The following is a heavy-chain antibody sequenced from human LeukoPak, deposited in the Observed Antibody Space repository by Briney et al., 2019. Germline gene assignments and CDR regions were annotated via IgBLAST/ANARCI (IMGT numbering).Heavy chain of an antibody. CDR1: GFTFSSYG. J-gene: IGHJ6*02. V-gene: IGHV3-33*01. Sequence: GGSLRLSCAASGFTFSSYGMHWVRQAPGKGLEWVAVIWYDGSNKYYADSVKGRFAISRDNSKNTLYLQMNSLRAEDTAVYYCARGPYYYYYGMDVWGQGTTVTVSS. CDR2: IWYDGSNK. CDR3: ARGPYYYYYGMDV.